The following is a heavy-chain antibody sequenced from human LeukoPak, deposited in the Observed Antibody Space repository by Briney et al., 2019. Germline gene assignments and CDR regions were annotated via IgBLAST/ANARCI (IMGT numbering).Heavy chain of an antibody. Sequence: QPGRSLRLSCAASGFTFSSYAMHWVRQAPGQGLEWVSGISGSGDNTYYADSVRGRFTISRDKSKSTVYLQMNSLGVEDTAIYYCARGRKLGAPTYFFDYWGQGTLVTVSS. J-gene: IGHJ4*02. CDR1: GFTFSSYA. D-gene: IGHD1-26*01. CDR2: ISGSGDNT. V-gene: IGHV3-23*01. CDR3: ARGRKLGAPTYFFDY.